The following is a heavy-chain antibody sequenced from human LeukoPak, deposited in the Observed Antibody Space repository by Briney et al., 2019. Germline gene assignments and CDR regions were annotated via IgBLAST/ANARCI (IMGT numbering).Heavy chain of an antibody. Sequence: GGSLRLSCAASGFSFSDYYLTWIRQAPGKGLEWVAKISQDGSEKYYVDSVKGRFTISRDSGKNSLYLQMNSLRAEDTAVYYCARAVGSSGCDYWGQGTLVTVSS. CDR1: GFSFSDYY. CDR2: ISQDGSEK. J-gene: IGHJ4*02. V-gene: IGHV3-7*01. CDR3: ARAVGSSGCDY. D-gene: IGHD6-19*01.